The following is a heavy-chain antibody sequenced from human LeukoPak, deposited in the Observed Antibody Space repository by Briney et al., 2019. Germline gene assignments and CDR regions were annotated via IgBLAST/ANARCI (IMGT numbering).Heavy chain of an antibody. Sequence: GGSLRLSCAASGFTFSSYATSWVRQAPGKGLEWVSGISWNSGSIGYADSVKGRFTISRDNAKNSLYLQMNSLRAEDTALYYCAKNSIAAAGTAGAFDYWGQGTLVTVSS. CDR2: ISWNSGSI. J-gene: IGHJ4*02. CDR1: GFTFSSYA. D-gene: IGHD6-13*01. CDR3: AKNSIAAAGTAGAFDY. V-gene: IGHV3-9*01.